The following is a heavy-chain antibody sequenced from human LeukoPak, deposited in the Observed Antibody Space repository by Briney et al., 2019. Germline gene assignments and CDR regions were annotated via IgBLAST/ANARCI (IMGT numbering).Heavy chain of an antibody. V-gene: IGHV3-7*01. D-gene: IGHD3-22*01. CDR3: AREVTMIVVGGFDY. J-gene: IGHJ4*02. CDR1: GFIFNHYW. Sequence: GGSLRLSCAASGFIFNHYWMTWVRHTPGKGLECVASIKPDGSENYYVDSVKGRFTISRDNAKNSLYLQMNSLRVEDAAVYYCAREVTMIVVGGFDYWGQGTLVTVSS. CDR2: IKPDGSEN.